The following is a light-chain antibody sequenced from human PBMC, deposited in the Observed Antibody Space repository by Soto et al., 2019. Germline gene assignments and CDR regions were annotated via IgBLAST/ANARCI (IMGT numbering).Light chain of an antibody. Sequence: EIVMTQSPATLSVSPGERATLSCRASQSVFSSLAWYQHKPGQAPRLLIYGAATRATGIPARFSGSGSGTEFTLTISSLQSDDIAVYYCQQYKNWPLFGQGTRLEIK. CDR1: QSVFSS. J-gene: IGKJ5*01. CDR3: QQYKNWPL. V-gene: IGKV3-15*01. CDR2: GAA.